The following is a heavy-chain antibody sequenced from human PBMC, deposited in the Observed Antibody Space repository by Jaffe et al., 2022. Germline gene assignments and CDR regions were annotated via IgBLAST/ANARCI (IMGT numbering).Heavy chain of an antibody. D-gene: IGHD1-1*01. J-gene: IGHJ3*01. CDR2: IKSKTDGGTT. CDR1: GFTFSNDW. V-gene: IGHV3-15*01. Sequence: EVQLEESGGDLVKPGGSLRLSCAASGFTFSNDWMSWVRQAPGKGLEWVGRIKSKTDGGTTDYAAPVKGRFTISRDDSKNTLYLQMNSLKTEDTAVYYCARFNDRDAFNLWGQGTMVTVSS. CDR3: ARFNDRDAFNL.